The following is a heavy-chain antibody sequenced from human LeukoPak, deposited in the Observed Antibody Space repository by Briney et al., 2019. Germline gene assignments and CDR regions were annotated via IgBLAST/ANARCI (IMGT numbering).Heavy chain of an antibody. CDR2: IWYDGSNK. CDR1: GFTFSSYG. V-gene: IGHV3-33*06. D-gene: IGHD3-10*01. J-gene: IGHJ4*02. CDR3: AKDMVVRGVFDY. Sequence: PGRSLRLSCAASGFTFSSYGMHWVRQAPGKGLEWVAVIWYDGSNKYYADSVKGRFTISRDNSKNTLYLQMNSLRAEDTAVYYCAKDMVVRGVFDYWGQGTLVTVSS.